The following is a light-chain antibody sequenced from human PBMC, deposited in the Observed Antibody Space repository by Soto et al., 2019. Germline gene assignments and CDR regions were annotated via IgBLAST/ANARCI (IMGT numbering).Light chain of an antibody. J-gene: IGLJ3*02. V-gene: IGLV1-51*01. CDR1: SSNIGNNY. CDR3: GTWDSSLSGGGV. CDR2: DDN. Sequence: QAVLTQPPSVSAAPGQKVTISCSGSSSNIGNNYVSWYQQFPGTAPKLLIYDDNKQPSGIPDRFSGSKSGTSATLDITGLQAGDEADYYCGTWDSSLSGGGVFGGGTKLTVL.